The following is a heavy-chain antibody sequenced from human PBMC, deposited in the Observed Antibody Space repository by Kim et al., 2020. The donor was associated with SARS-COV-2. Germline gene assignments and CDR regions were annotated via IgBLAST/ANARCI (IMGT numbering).Heavy chain of an antibody. CDR2: IWYDGSNK. CDR3: AKDQGRRYYGSGSYYNGPYFDY. J-gene: IGHJ4*02. D-gene: IGHD3-10*01. V-gene: IGHV3-33*06. Sequence: GGSLRLSCAASGFTFSSYGMHWVRQAPGKGLEWVAVIWYDGSNKYYADSVKGRFTISRDNSKNTLYLQMNSLRAEDTAVYYCAKDQGRRYYGSGSYYNGPYFDYWGQGTLVTVSS. CDR1: GFTFSSYG.